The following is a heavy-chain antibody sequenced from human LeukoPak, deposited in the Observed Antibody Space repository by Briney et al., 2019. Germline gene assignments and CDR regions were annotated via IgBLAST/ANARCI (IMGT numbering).Heavy chain of an antibody. D-gene: IGHD6-19*01. V-gene: IGHV3-21*01. CDR1: GFTFSSYS. CDR2: ISSSSSYI. Sequence: GGSLRLSCAASGFTFSSYSMNWVRQAPGKGLEWVSSISSSSSYIYYADSVKGRFTISRDNAKNSLYLQMNSLRAEDTAVYFCARDDGDDITVKNDYYFDSWGQGTLVTVSS. J-gene: IGHJ4*02. CDR3: ARDDGDDITVKNDYYFDS.